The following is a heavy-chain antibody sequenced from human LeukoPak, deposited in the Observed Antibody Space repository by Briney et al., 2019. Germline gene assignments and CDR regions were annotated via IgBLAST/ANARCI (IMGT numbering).Heavy chain of an antibody. D-gene: IGHD6-13*01. V-gene: IGHV4-4*07. Sequence: PETLSLTRTVSVGSLCGDYGSWVRQPAGKGLEWIGRLYSSGSTNYNPSLKSRVTMSVDTYKNQFSLNLRSVTAADTDVYYCVRDSGYHVDYWGQGTLVTVSS. CDR3: VRDSGYHVDY. CDR2: LYSSGST. CDR1: VGSLCGDY. J-gene: IGHJ4*02.